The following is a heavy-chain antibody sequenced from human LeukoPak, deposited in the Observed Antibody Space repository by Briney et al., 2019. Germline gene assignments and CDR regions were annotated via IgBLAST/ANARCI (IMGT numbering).Heavy chain of an antibody. D-gene: IGHD3-22*01. CDR2: IYYSGST. CDR3: TRGYYYDNSGFCWRINKDVFDI. V-gene: IGHV4-59*08. J-gene: IGHJ3*02. Sequence: PSETLSLTCTVSGGSISSYYWSWIRQPPGKGLEWIGYIYYSGSTNYNPSLKSRVTISVDTSKNQFSLKLSSVTAADTAVYYCTRGYYYDNSGFCWRINKDVFDIWGQGTMVTVSS. CDR1: GGSISSYY.